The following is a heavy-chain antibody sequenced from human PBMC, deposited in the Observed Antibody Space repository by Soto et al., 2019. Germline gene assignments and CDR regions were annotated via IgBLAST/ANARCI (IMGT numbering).Heavy chain of an antibody. CDR3: ARDHDGFGSINAFDI. Sequence: PSETLSLTCAVYGGSISSYYWSWIRQPPGKGLEWIGYIYYSGSTNYNPSLKSRVTISVDTSKNQFSLKLSSVTAADTAVYYCARDHDGFGSINAFDIWGQGTMVTVSS. D-gene: IGHD3-10*01. V-gene: IGHV4-59*01. CDR1: GGSISSYY. CDR2: IYYSGST. J-gene: IGHJ3*02.